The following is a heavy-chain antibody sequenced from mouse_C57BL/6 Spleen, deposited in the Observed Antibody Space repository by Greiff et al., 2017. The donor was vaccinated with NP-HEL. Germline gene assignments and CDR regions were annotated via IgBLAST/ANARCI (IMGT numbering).Heavy chain of an antibody. CDR3: ARHGSSYFDY. Sequence: QVQLQQPGAELVKPGASVKMSCKASGYTFTSYWITWVKQRPGQGLEWIGDIYPGSGSINYNEKFKSKATLTVDTSSSTAYIHLSSLSSEDSSVYYCARHGSSYFDYWGQGTTLTVSS. CDR1: GYTFTSYW. V-gene: IGHV1-55*01. D-gene: IGHD1-1*01. CDR2: IYPGSGSI. J-gene: IGHJ2*01.